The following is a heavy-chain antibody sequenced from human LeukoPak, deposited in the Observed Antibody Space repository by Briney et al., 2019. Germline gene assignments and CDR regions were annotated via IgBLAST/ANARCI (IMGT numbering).Heavy chain of an antibody. Sequence: SETLSLTCTVSGGSISSYYWSWIRQPPGKGLEWIGYIYYSGSTNYNPSLKSRVTISVDTSKNQFSLKLSSVTAADTAVYYCARDHFCTYYYYGMDVSGQGTTVTVFS. CDR1: GGSISSYY. CDR3: ARDHFCTYYYYGMDV. V-gene: IGHV4-59*01. CDR2: IYYSGST. D-gene: IGHD2-8*01. J-gene: IGHJ6*02.